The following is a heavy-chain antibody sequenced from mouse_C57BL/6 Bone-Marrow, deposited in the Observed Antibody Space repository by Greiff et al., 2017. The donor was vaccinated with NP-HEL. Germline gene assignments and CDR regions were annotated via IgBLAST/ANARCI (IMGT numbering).Heavy chain of an antibody. CDR1: GFSLTSFG. CDR3: ARGAMITDYAVDY. V-gene: IGHV2-9*02. J-gene: IGHJ4*01. Sequence: VHLVESGPGLVAPSQSLSITCTVSGFSLTSFGVHWVRQPPGKGLEWLGVIWAGGDTNYNSALMSRLSICKDNSKSQCFLNMNRLQTDDTAMYYCARGAMITDYAVDYWGQGTSVTVSS. D-gene: IGHD2-4*01. CDR2: IWAGGDT.